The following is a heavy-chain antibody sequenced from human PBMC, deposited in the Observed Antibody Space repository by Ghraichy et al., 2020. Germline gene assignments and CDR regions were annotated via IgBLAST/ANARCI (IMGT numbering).Heavy chain of an antibody. CDR1: GFTFSSYW. V-gene: IGHV3-74*01. D-gene: IGHD2-21*01. J-gene: IGHJ6*02. Sequence: GGSLRLSCAASGFTFSSYWMHWVRQPPGKGLVWVARINSDGGSTTYADSVKGRFTISKDNAKNTLYLQMNSLRAEDTAVYYCVKDLVGGGFGADGMDVWGQGTTVSVSS. CDR3: VKDLVGGGFGADGMDV. CDR2: INSDGGST.